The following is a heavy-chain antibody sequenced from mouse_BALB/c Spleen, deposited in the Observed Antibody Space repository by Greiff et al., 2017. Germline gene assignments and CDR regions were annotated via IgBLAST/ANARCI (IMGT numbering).Heavy chain of an antibody. J-gene: IGHJ4*01. Sequence: EVKLVESGGGLVKPGGSLKLSCAASGFTFSSYAMSWVRQTPEKRLEWVASISSGGSTYYLDSVKGRFTISRDNARNILYLQMSSLRSEDTAMYYCARRGDYYGSSAYAIDYWGQGTSVTVSS. CDR2: ISSGGST. CDR3: ARRGDYYGSSAYAIDY. D-gene: IGHD1-1*01. V-gene: IGHV5-6-5*01. CDR1: GFTFSSYA.